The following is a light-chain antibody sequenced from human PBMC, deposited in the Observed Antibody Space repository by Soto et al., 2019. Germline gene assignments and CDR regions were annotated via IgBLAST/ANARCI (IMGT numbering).Light chain of an antibody. CDR1: SSTIGAGYD. CDR3: QSYDSSLSGLV. J-gene: IGLJ1*01. CDR2: GNS. Sequence: QSVLTQPPSVSGAPGQRVTISCTGSSSTIGAGYDVHWYQQIPGTAPKLLIYGNSNRPSGVPDRFSGSKSGTSASLAITGLQAEDEADYYCQSYDSSLSGLVFGTGTKLNVL. V-gene: IGLV1-40*01.